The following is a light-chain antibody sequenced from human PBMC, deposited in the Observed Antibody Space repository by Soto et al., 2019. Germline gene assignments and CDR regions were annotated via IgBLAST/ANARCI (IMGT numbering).Light chain of an antibody. V-gene: IGLV2-14*01. J-gene: IGLJ1*01. Sequence: QSVLTQPASVSGSPGQSITISCTGFSSDVGAYNFVSWYQHHPGKAPKLILYEVTTRPSGVSSRFSGSKSGNTASLTISGLQADDEASYYCSSYTSSNTPYVFGTGTKVTVL. CDR3: SSYTSSNTPYV. CDR2: EVT. CDR1: SSDVGAYNF.